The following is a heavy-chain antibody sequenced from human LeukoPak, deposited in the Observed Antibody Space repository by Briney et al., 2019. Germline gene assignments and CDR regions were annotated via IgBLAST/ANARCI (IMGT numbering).Heavy chain of an antibody. D-gene: IGHD3-9*01. J-gene: IGHJ4*02. V-gene: IGHV3-74*01. Sequence: GGSLRLSCAASGFTFSSYWMHWVRQAPGKGLVWVSRINSDGRSTNYADSVKGRFSISRDNAENTLYLQIDSLRVEDTAVYYCVRGAPTGYSSDSWRQGTLVTVSS. CDR1: GFTFSSYW. CDR2: INSDGRST. CDR3: VRGAPTGYSSDS.